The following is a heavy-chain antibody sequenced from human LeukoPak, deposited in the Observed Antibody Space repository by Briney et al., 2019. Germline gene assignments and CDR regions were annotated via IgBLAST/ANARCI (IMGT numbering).Heavy chain of an antibody. Sequence: SETLSLTCTVSIGSISSYYWNWIRQPAGKGLEWMGRMYTSGSPNYNPSLKSRVTMSVDTSKNQSSLKLSSVTAADTAVYYCARTSYGDHWYFDLWGRGTLVTVSS. CDR2: MYTSGSP. V-gene: IGHV4-4*07. J-gene: IGHJ2*01. CDR1: IGSISSYY. D-gene: IGHD4-17*01. CDR3: ARTSYGDHWYFDL.